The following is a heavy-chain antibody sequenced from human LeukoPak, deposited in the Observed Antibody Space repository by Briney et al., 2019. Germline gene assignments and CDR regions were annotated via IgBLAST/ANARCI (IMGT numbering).Heavy chain of an antibody. CDR3: AKGVVAATNAAYYGMDV. J-gene: IGHJ6*02. V-gene: IGHV3-30*02. D-gene: IGHD2-15*01. Sequence: GGSLRLSCAASGFTFSNYGMHWVRQAPGKGLEWVADSVKGRFTISRDNSKNTLYLQMNSLRPEDTAVYYCAKGVVAATNAAYYGMDVWGQGTTVTVSS. CDR1: GFTFSNYG.